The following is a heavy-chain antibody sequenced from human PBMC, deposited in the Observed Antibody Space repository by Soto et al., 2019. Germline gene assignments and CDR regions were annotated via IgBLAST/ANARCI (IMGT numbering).Heavy chain of an antibody. CDR3: ARDFFDSSDYTTNWFDP. CDR1: GFSISSGGYS. V-gene: IGHV4-30-2*01. J-gene: IGHJ5*02. D-gene: IGHD3-22*01. Sequence: SETLSLTCPVSGFSISSGGYSWSWIRQPPGKGLEWIGYIYHTGNAYYNPSLKSRVTVSVDTSKNQFSLKLTSVTAADAALYYCARDFFDSSDYTTNWFDPWGQGTLVTVSS. CDR2: IYHTGNA.